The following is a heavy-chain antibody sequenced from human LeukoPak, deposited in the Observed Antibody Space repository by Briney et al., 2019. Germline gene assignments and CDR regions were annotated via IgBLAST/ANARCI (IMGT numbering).Heavy chain of an antibody. CDR2: ISSNGGRA. D-gene: IGHD4-11*01. V-gene: IGHV3-64D*06. CDR3: AKDIGATDYTPEAFDI. J-gene: IGHJ3*02. Sequence: GGSLRLSCAASGFTFSSYAMHWVRQAPGKGLEYVSGISSNGGRANYANSVKVRFTISRDNAKNSLYLQMSSLRAEDTALYYCAKDIGATDYTPEAFDIGGQGTMVTVSS. CDR1: GFTFSSYA.